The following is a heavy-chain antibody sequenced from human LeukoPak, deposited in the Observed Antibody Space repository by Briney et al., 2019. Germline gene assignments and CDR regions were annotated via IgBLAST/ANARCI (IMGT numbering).Heavy chain of an antibody. CDR2: IIPIFGTA. V-gene: IGHV1-69*13. D-gene: IGHD3-16*02. CDR1: GGTFSSYA. J-gene: IGHJ4*02. Sequence: SVKVSCKASGGTFSSYAISWVRQAPGQGLEWMGRIIPIFGTANYAQKFQGRVTITPDESPSTAYIELSSLRSEDTAVYYCASYSVWGSYRHNPILDFWGQGPLVTVSS. CDR3: ASYSVWGSYRHNPILDF.